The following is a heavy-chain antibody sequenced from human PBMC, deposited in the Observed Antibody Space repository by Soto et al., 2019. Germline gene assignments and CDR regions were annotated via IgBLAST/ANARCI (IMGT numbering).Heavy chain of an antibody. D-gene: IGHD6-13*01. CDR3: ARRIAAAGRGWYFDL. CDR2: INHSGST. J-gene: IGHJ2*01. V-gene: IGHV4-34*01. Sequence: QVQLQQWGAGLLKPSETLSLTCAVYGGSFSGYYWSWIRQPPGKGLEWIGEINHSGSTNYNPSLKSRVTISVDTSKNQFSLKLSSVTAADTAVYYCARRIAAAGRGWYFDLWGRGTLVTVSS. CDR1: GGSFSGYY.